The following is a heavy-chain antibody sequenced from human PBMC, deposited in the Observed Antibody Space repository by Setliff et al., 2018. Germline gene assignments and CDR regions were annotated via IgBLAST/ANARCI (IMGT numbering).Heavy chain of an antibody. CDR1: GGTFSSYV. CDR3: AGGQPLVRKYYYYMDV. D-gene: IGHD3-10*01. V-gene: IGHV1-69*13. J-gene: IGHJ6*03. Sequence: GASVKVSCKASGGTFSSYVISWVREAPGQGLEWMGGIIPMFGTNYAQKFQGRVTITADESTSTVYMELSSLGSEDTAVYYCAGGQPLVRKYYYYMDVWGKGTTVTVSS. CDR2: IIPMFGT.